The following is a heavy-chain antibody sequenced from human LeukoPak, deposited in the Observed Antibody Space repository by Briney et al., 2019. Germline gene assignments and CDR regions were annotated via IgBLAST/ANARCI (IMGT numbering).Heavy chain of an antibody. CDR3: ARAAENYGGRFDS. D-gene: IGHD3-16*01. Sequence: GGSLRLSCAASGFTFSDYYMSWIRQAPGKALEWVSYVSSGSSTIYYADSVKGRFTVSRDNGKRSLYLHMNSLRAEDTAVYYCARAAENYGGRFDSWGQGTLVTVSS. CDR2: VSSGSSTI. V-gene: IGHV3-11*04. J-gene: IGHJ4*02. CDR1: GFTFSDYY.